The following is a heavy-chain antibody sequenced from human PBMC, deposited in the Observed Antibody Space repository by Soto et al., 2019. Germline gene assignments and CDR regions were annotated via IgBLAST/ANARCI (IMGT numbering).Heavy chain of an antibody. CDR2: INPSGGST. V-gene: IGHV1-46*01. CDR3: ARDAPVVGGPLYKVSLFDP. Sequence: GASVKVSCKASGYTFTSYYMHWVRQAPGQGLEWMGIINPSGGSTSYAQKFQGRVTMNRDTSTSTVYMELSSLRSEDTAVYYCARDAPVVGGPLYKVSLFDPWGQGTLVTVSS. CDR1: GYTFTSYY. J-gene: IGHJ5*02. D-gene: IGHD2-21*01.